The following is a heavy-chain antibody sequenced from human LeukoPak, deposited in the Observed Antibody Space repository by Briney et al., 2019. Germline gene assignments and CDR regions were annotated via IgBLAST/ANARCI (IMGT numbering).Heavy chain of an antibody. V-gene: IGHV3-11*01. CDR2: ISSSGSTI. Sequence: GGSLRLSCAASGFTFSDYYMSWIRQAPGKGLEWVSYISSSGSTIYYADSVKGRFTISRDNAKNSLYLQMNSLRADDTAVYYCAKRGNTISFFDPWGQGTLVTVSS. CDR3: AKRGNTISFFDP. J-gene: IGHJ5*02. CDR1: GFTFSDYY. D-gene: IGHD5-24*01.